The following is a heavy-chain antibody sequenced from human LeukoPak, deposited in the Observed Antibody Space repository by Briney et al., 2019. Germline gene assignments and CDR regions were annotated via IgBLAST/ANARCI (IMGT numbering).Heavy chain of an antibody. CDR2: IYYSGST. Sequence: PSQTLSLTFTFSGGSITSISYYAGWIRHPPGKGLEWVGSIYYSGSTYYNPSLQNRVTIFVDTSKNPFFLKLSSVTAADTAVYYCARELTGGTFYDYWGQGTLVSVSS. V-gene: IGHV4-39*02. CDR3: ARELTGGTFYDY. CDR1: GGSITSISYY. J-gene: IGHJ4*02. D-gene: IGHD7-27*01.